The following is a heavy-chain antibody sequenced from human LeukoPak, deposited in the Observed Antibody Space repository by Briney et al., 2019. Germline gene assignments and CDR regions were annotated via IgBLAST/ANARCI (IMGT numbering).Heavy chain of an antibody. CDR2: IYYSGST. Sequence: SETLSLTCTVSGGSISSYYWSWIRQPPGKGLEWIGYIYYSGSTNYNPSLKSRVTISVDTSKNQFSLKLSSVTAADTAVYYCARDRGSISWYGAFDIWGQGTMVTVSS. CDR1: GGSISSYY. J-gene: IGHJ3*02. V-gene: IGHV4-59*01. D-gene: IGHD6-13*01. CDR3: ARDRGSISWYGAFDI.